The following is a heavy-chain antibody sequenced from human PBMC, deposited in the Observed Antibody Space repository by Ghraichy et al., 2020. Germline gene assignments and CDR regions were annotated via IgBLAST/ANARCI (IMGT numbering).Heavy chain of an antibody. V-gene: IGHV4-31*03. J-gene: IGHJ4*01. CDR2: IYYTGST. Sequence: SETLSLTCTVSGGSISSTSYYWSWIRQPPGKGLEWIAYIYYTGSTYNNPSLQSRVTISVDTSKNHFSLKLTSVTAADTAVYYCARELPSSYDTGSPDYWGRGTLVTVSS. CDR1: GGSISSTSYY. D-gene: IGHD3-22*01. CDR3: ARELPSSYDTGSPDY.